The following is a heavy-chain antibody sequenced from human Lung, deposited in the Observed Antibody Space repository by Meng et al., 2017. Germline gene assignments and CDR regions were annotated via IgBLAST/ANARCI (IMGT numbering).Heavy chain of an antibody. CDR2: ISGSGGST. CDR1: GFTFSSYA. D-gene: IGHD6-6*01. Sequence: EVQLLESGGGLVQPGGSPRLSCGASGFTFSSYAITWVRQAPGKGLEWVSSISGSGGSTYYADSVRGRFTISRDNSKNTVYLQMNSLRAEDTAIYYCVRRIEYSSSSGYWGQGTLVTVSS. CDR3: VRRIEYSSSSGY. J-gene: IGHJ4*02. V-gene: IGHV3-23*01.